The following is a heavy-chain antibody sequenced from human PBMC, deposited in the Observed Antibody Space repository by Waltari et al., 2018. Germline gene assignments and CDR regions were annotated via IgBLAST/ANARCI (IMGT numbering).Heavy chain of an antibody. V-gene: IGHV4-4*02. CDR2: VRGSGRT. J-gene: IGHJ4*02. CDR3: ARDRGRGLYLDS. D-gene: IGHD2-15*01. Sequence: QLQLQESGPGLVKPSGPLSLTCVVSGDSMSSNYWWSWIRQSPGKGLEWIGQVRGSGRTNYNPSFASRVIMSVDTSINQFSLKVLSATAADTAVYYCARDRGRGLYLDSWGQGTLVTVSP. CDR1: GDSMSSNYW.